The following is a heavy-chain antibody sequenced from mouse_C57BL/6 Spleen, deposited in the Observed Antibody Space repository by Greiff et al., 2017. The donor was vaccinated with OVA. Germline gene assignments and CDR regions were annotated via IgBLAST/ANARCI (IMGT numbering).Heavy chain of an antibody. D-gene: IGHD1-1*01. Sequence: VQLQQSGAELVRPGTSVKLSCKASGYTFTSYWMHWVKQRPGQGLEWIGVIDPSDSYTNYNQKFKGKATLTVDTSSSTAYMQLSSLTSEDSAVYYCARRAYYYGSSYSGYFDVWGTGTTVTVSS. J-gene: IGHJ1*03. CDR1: GYTFTSYW. CDR3: ARRAYYYGSSYSGYFDV. V-gene: IGHV1-59*01. CDR2: IDPSDSYT.